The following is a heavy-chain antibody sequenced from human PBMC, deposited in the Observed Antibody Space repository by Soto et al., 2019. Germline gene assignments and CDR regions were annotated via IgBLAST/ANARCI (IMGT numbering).Heavy chain of an antibody. V-gene: IGHV3-23*01. J-gene: IGHJ4*02. Sequence: ASSGFTFRSYAMSWVRQAPGKGLEWVSAISGSGGSTYYADSVKGRFTISRDNSKNTLYLQMNSLRAEDTAVYYCAKGIVYYYDSSGYFAYWGQGTLVTVSS. CDR1: GFTFRSYA. CDR3: AKGIVYYYDSSGYFAY. CDR2: ISGSGGST. D-gene: IGHD3-22*01.